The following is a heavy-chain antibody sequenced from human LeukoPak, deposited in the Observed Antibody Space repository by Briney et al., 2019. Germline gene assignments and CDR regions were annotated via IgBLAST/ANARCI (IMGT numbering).Heavy chain of an antibody. CDR2: INHSGSP. D-gene: IGHD5-18*01. Sequence: PSETLTLTCALYGGSFSGYYWSWIRHPPGEGMKWVGEINHSGSPNNNPSLKSRVTISVDTSKNQFSLKLSSVTAADTAVYYCARVKQLWLRVRYYFDYWGQGTLVTVSS. CDR1: GGSFSGYY. J-gene: IGHJ4*02. V-gene: IGHV4-34*01. CDR3: ARVKQLWLRVRYYFDY.